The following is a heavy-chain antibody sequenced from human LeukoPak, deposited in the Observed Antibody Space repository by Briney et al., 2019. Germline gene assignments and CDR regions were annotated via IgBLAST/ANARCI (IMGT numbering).Heavy chain of an antibody. CDR2: IHPSGGSA. J-gene: IGHJ4*02. Sequence: ASVKVSCTASGYTFTSYHMHWVRQAPGQGLEWMGIIHPSGGSATYEQNFQGRVTMTRDTSTSTVYMELSSLRSEDTAVYYCARGLGSGSYYGYWGQGTLVTVSS. D-gene: IGHD3-10*01. CDR3: ARGLGSGSYYGY. V-gene: IGHV1-46*01. CDR1: GYTFTSYH.